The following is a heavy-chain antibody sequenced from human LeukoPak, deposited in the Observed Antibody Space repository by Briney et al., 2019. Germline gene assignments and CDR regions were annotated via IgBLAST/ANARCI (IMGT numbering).Heavy chain of an antibody. D-gene: IGHD1-1*01. CDR1: GGTFSCYA. CDR2: IIPIFGIA. Sequence: SVKVSCKASGGTFSCYAISWVRQAPGQGLEWMGRIIPIFGIANYAQKFQGRVTITTDESTSTDYMELSSLRSEDTAVYYCARVANWNELPDSWGQGTLVTVSS. V-gene: IGHV1-69*05. CDR3: ARVANWNELPDS. J-gene: IGHJ4*02.